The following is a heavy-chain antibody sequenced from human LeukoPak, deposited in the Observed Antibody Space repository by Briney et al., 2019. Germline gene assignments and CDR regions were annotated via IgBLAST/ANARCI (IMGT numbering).Heavy chain of an antibody. Sequence: SETLSLTCTVSGGSISSYYWSWIRQPPGKGLEWIGYIYYSGSTNYNRSLKSRVTISVDTSKNQFSLKLSSVTAADTAVYYCARASHDYGDYSHFDYWGQGTLVTVSS. CDR3: ARASHDYGDYSHFDY. CDR1: GGSISSYY. V-gene: IGHV4-59*01. D-gene: IGHD4-17*01. J-gene: IGHJ4*02. CDR2: IYYSGST.